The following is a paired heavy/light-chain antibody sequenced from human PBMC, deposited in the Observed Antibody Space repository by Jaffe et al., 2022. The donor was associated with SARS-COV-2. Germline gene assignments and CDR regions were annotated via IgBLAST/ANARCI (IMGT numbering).Light chain of an antibody. Sequence: DIQMTQSPSTLSASVGDRVTITCRASQSISSWLAWYQQKPGKAPKLLIYKASSLESGVPSRFSGSGSGTEFTLTISSLQPDDFATYYCQQYNSYPITFGQGTRLEIK. CDR3: QQYNSYPIT. J-gene: IGKJ5*01. CDR2: KAS. V-gene: IGKV1-5*03. CDR1: QSISSW.
Heavy chain of an antibody. D-gene: IGHD2-2*02. Sequence: EVQLLESGGGLVQPGGSLRLSCAASGFTFSSYAMSWVRQAPGKGLEWVSAISGSGGSTYYADSVKGRFTISRDNSKNTLYLQMNSLRAEDTAVYYCAKDFGIPRVRVYAVVVPAAIEFDYWGQGTLVTVSS. CDR3: AKDFGIPRVRVYAVVVPAAIEFDY. V-gene: IGHV3-23*01. CDR2: ISGSGGST. CDR1: GFTFSSYA. J-gene: IGHJ4*02.